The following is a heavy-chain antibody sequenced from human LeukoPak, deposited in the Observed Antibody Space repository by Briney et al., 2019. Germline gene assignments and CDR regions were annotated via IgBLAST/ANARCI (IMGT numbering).Heavy chain of an antibody. V-gene: IGHV4-38-2*01. CDR2: IYHSGST. CDR3: ARLSVITVTTEGVDY. CDR1: GYSISSGYY. J-gene: IGHJ4*02. D-gene: IGHD4-11*01. Sequence: SETLSLTCAVSGYSISSGYYWGWIRQPPGKGLEWIGSIYHSGSTYYNPSLKSRVTISVDTSKNQFSLKLSSVTAADTAVYYCARLSVITVTTEGVDYWGQGTLVTVSS.